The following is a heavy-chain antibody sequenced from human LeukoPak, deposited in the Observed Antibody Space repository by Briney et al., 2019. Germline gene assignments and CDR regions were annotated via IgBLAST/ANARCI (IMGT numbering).Heavy chain of an antibody. CDR3: AKDFGRNLGGPGY. V-gene: IGHV3-23*01. J-gene: IGHJ4*02. D-gene: IGHD1-14*01. CDR2: ISGNGGRT. Sequence: GGSLRLSCAASGFTFSTYTMAWVRQAPGGGLEWVSGISGNGGRTYYADSVKGRFAISRDDSKSTLYLQMNSLRGEDTAVYYCAKDFGRNLGGPGYWGRGTLVIVSS. CDR1: GFTFSTYT.